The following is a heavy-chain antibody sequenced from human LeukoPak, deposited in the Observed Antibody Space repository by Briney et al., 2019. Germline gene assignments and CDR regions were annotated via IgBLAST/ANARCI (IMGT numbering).Heavy chain of an antibody. D-gene: IGHD2-8*01. CDR1: GFTFSTYT. J-gene: IGHJ4*02. CDR2: ISSSGRYI. V-gene: IGHV3-21*04. CDR3: AKAYGTNGYFQLPIDF. Sequence: GGSLRLSCAASGFTFSTYTMSWVRLAPGKGLEWVSSISSSGRYIYYADSVKGRFTISRDNSKNTLYLQMNSLRAEDTAIYYCAKAYGTNGYFQLPIDFWGQGTLVTVSS.